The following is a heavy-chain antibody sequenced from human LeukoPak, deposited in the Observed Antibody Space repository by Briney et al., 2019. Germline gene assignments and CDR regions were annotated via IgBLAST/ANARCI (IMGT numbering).Heavy chain of an antibody. D-gene: IGHD3-10*01. CDR3: AKDRPNLWFGELSKLNYYYGMDV. J-gene: IGHJ6*02. CDR1: GFTVSSNY. V-gene: IGHV3-23*01. CDR2: ISGSGGST. Sequence: GGSLRLSCAASGFTVSSNYMSWVRQAPGKGLEWVSAISGSGGSTYYADSAKGRFTISRDNSKNTLYLQMNSLRAEDTAVYYCAKDRPNLWFGELSKLNYYYGMDVWGQGTTVTVSS.